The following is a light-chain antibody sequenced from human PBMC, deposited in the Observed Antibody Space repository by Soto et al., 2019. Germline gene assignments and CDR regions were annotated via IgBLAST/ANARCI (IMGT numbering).Light chain of an antibody. Sequence: SALTQPASVSGSPGQSITISCTGTSSDIGGYNYVSWYQQHPGKVPKLMIFEVSNRPSGVSYRFSGSKSGNTASLTISGLQAEDEADYYCSSYTGSSTLYVFGTGTKVTV. V-gene: IGLV2-14*01. CDR1: SSDIGGYNY. CDR2: EVS. J-gene: IGLJ1*01. CDR3: SSYTGSSTLYV.